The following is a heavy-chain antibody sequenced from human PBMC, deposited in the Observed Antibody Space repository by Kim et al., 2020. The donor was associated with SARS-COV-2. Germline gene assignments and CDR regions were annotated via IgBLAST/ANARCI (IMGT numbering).Heavy chain of an antibody. V-gene: IGHV2-5*02. D-gene: IGHD5-18*01. J-gene: IGHJ5*02. CDR2: IYWDDDK. CDR1: GFSLSTSGVG. Sequence: SGPTLVKPTQTLTLTCTFSGFSLSTSGVGVGWIRQPPGKALEWLALIYWDDDKRYSPSLKSRLTITKDTSKNQVVLTMTNMDPVDTATYYCAHRRRSYGYSYGYWFDPWGQGTLVTVSS. CDR3: AHRRRSYGYSYGYWFDP.